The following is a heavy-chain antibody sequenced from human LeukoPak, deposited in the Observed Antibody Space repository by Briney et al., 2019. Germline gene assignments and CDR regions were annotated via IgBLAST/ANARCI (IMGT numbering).Heavy chain of an antibody. CDR3: AKDGGFGVGYFDY. CDR1: GFSFSTYA. D-gene: IGHD3-16*01. J-gene: IGHJ4*02. Sequence: PGVSLRLSCAASGFSFSTYATNWVRQAPGKGLRWVSTISGSGGSTYYADSVKGRFTISRDNSKNTLYLQMNSLRAEDTAVYYCAKDGGFGVGYFDYWGQGRLVTVSS. V-gene: IGHV3-23*01. CDR2: ISGSGGST.